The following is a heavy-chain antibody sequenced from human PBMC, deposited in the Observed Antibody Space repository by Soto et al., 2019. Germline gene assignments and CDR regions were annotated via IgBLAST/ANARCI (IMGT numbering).Heavy chain of an antibody. D-gene: IGHD3-9*01. CDR2: LGGGGDT. J-gene: IGHJ4*02. CDR1: GVTFCTYT. V-gene: IGHV3-23*01. Sequence: PGGSLRLSCAASGVTFCTYTMNWVRQAPGKGLEWVSALGGGGDTHYAESVKGRFTISRDYSKNILLLQMNSLRDEDSAIYYCTKDRHPDGIWTFGFWGQGTLVTVSS. CDR3: TKDRHPDGIWTFGF.